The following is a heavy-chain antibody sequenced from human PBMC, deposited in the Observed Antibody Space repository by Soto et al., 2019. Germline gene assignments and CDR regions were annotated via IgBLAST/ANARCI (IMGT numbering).Heavy chain of an antibody. J-gene: IGHJ4*02. D-gene: IGHD2-15*01. V-gene: IGHV4-59*01. Sequence: SETLSLTCTVSGGSISSYYWSWIRQPPGQGLEWIGYIYYSGSTNYNPSLKSRVTISVDTSKNQFSLKLSSVTAADTAVYYCASGRHCSGGSCYPYYFDYWGQGTLVTVSS. CDR2: IYYSGST. CDR3: ASGRHCSGGSCYPYYFDY. CDR1: GGSISSYY.